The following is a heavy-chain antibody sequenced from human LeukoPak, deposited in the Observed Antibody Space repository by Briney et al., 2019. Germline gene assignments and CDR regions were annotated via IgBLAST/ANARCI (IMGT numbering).Heavy chain of an antibody. J-gene: IGHJ4*02. Sequence: ASVKVSCKASGYTVSGYYMHWVRQAPGQGLEWMGWINPNIGGKNNAQKFQRRVTMTRATSISTAYMELSRLRSDDTAVYYCARPSTVVPPPEYYFVSWGQGTLVTVSS. CDR3: ARPSTVVPPPEYYFVS. CDR1: GYTVSGYY. D-gene: IGHD4-23*01. V-gene: IGHV1-2*02. CDR2: INPNIGGK.